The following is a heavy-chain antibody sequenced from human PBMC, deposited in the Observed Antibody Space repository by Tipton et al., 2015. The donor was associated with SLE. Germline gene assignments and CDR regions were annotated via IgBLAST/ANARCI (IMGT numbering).Heavy chain of an antibody. CDR2: VYYTGNT. CDR1: GVSVSSSLYL. J-gene: IGHJ4*02. Sequence: LRLSCSVSGVSVSSSLYLWDWIRQPPGKGLEWIGNVYYTGNTYSNPSLKSRVTLSIDMFKNQFSPRLSSVTAADTAFYYCARSRGTARDWWGQGTLVSVSS. D-gene: IGHD3/OR15-3a*01. V-gene: IGHV4-39*07. CDR3: ARSRGTARDW.